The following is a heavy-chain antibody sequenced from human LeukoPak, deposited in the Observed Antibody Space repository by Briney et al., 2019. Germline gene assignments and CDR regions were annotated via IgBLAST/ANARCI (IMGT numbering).Heavy chain of an antibody. Sequence: GESLKISCKGSGYSFTNYWIGWVRQMPGKGLEWMGIIYPGDSDTRYSPSFQGQVTISADKSINTAYLQWSSPKASDTAMYYCARYPPFDLWGQGTLVTVSS. V-gene: IGHV5-51*01. CDR1: GYSFTNYW. CDR3: ARYPPFDL. CDR2: IYPGDSDT. J-gene: IGHJ4*02.